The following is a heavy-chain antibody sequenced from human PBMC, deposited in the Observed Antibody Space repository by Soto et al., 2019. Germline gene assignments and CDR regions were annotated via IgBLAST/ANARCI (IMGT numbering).Heavy chain of an antibody. V-gene: IGHV6-1*01. CDR3: ARDLIEAAGRGSVYYYGMEV. Sequence: QTLSLTCATSGAILYSNSAAWNWIRQSPSRGLEWLGRTYYRSKWYNDYALSVKSRITINPDTSKNQFSLQLNSVTPEDTAVYYCARDLIEAAGRGSVYYYGMEVWGQGTTVTVSS. J-gene: IGHJ6*02. CDR1: GAILYSNSAA. D-gene: IGHD6-13*01. CDR2: TYYRSKWYN.